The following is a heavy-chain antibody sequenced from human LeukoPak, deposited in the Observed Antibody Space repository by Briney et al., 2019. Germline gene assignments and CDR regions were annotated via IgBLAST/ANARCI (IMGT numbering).Heavy chain of an antibody. CDR2: ISSSSSTI. V-gene: IGHV3-11*04. CDR1: GFTFSDYY. CDR3: ARVARYCSGGSCYEYDAFDI. J-gene: IGHJ3*02. Sequence: GGSLRLSCAASGFTFSDYYMSWIRQAPGKGLEWVSYISSSSSTIYYADSVKGRFTISRDNAKNSLYLQMNSLRAEDTAVYYCARVARYCSGGSCYEYDAFDIWGQGTMVTVSS. D-gene: IGHD2-15*01.